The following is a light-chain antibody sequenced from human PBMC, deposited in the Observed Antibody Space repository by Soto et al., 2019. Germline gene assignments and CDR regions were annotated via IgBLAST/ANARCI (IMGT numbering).Light chain of an antibody. J-gene: IGKJ5*01. Sequence: IVLTQTPGTLSLSHSERATLSFRASKRVSSSFAWYHQKPGQAPRRLLYGASTRATGIPARFSGSGSGTEFTLTISSLLSADFAVYHCQPYNNWPAITSGQGTRLAI. CDR1: KRVSSS. CDR2: GAS. V-gene: IGKV3D-15*01. CDR3: QPYNNWPAIT.